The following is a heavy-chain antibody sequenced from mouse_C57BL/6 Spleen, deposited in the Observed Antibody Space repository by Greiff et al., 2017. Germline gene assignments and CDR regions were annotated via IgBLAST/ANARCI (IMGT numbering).Heavy chain of an antibody. D-gene: IGHD1-1*01. CDR1: GFTFSDYG. CDR3: ARPRVTTVVAKDYAMDY. CDR2: ISSGSSTI. Sequence: DVKLVESGGGLVKPGGSLKLSCAASGFTFSDYGMHWVRQAPEKGLEWVAYISSGSSTIYYADTVKGRFTISRDNAKNTLVLQMTSLRSEDAAMYYCARPRVTTVVAKDYAMDYWGQGTSVTVAS. J-gene: IGHJ4*01. V-gene: IGHV5-17*01.